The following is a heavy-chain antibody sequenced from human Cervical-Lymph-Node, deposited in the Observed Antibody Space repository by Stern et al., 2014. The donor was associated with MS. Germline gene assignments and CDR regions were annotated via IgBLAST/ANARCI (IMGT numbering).Heavy chain of an antibody. J-gene: IGHJ4*02. CDR2: IKDKIDGGTT. D-gene: IGHD3-22*01. CDR1: GFTFKNAW. V-gene: IGHV3-15*01. Sequence: VQLVQSGGGLVKPGGPLRLSCAASGFTFKNAWVSWVRQAPGKGLEWVGRIKDKIDGGTTDYAAPVKGRFTISRDDSKDTLYLELNSLKTEDTAVYYCTTVRYDRSAKPDFWGQGTLVTVSS. CDR3: TTVRYDRSAKPDF.